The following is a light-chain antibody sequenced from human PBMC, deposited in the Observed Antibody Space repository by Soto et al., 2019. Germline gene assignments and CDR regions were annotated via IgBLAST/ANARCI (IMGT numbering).Light chain of an antibody. V-gene: IGKV3-20*01. CDR1: QSLTNNY. CDR3: QQYEALVT. CDR2: GAS. Sequence: EIVMTQAPATLSVSPGERATLSCRASQSLTNNYFAWYQQKPGRALRLLIDGASTRATGIPDRFSGSGSGTDFTLTISRLEAEDVAVYYCQQYEALVTLGQGTKVDIK. J-gene: IGKJ1*01.